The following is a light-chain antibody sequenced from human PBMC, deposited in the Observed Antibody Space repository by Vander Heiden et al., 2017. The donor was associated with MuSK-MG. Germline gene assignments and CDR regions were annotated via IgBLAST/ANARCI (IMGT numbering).Light chain of an antibody. CDR3: HQYYTYPWT. CDR1: ESISSW. Sequence: DIHMTQSPSPLSASVGDRVPITRLASESISSWLAWYQQKPGEAPKLLIYKASNLKSGVPARFSGSGSGTDFTLTISSLQADDVATYYCHQYYTYPWTFGQGTKVEIK. J-gene: IGKJ1*01. V-gene: IGKV1-5*03. CDR2: KAS.